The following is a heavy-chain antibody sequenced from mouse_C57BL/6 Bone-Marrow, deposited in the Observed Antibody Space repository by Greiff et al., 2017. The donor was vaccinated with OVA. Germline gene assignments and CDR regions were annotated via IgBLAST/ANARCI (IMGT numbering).Heavy chain of an antibody. CDR1: GYTFTDYY. CDR2: IYPGSGNT. CDR3: AREIYYGSSYETWFAY. D-gene: IGHD1-1*01. Sequence: VQLQQSGAELVRPGASVKLSCKASGYTFTDYYINWVKQRPGQGLEWIARIYPGSGNTYYNEKFKGKATLTAEKSSSTAYMQLSSLTSEDSAVYFCAREIYYGSSYETWFAYWGQGTLVTVSA. V-gene: IGHV1-76*01. J-gene: IGHJ3*01.